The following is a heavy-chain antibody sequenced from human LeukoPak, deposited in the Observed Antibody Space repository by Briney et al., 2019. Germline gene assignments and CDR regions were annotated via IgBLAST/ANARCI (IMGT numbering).Heavy chain of an antibody. D-gene: IGHD4-17*01. CDR2: IYYSGST. V-gene: IGHV4-39*01. CDR3: ATKDPWTTHAFDI. CDR1: GGSISSSSYY. J-gene: IGHJ3*02. Sequence: PSETLSLTCTVSGGSISSSSYYWGWIRQPPGKGLEWIGGIYYSGSTYYNPSLKSRVTISVDTSKNQFSLKLSSVTAADTAVYYCATKDPWTTHAFDIWGQGTMVTVSS.